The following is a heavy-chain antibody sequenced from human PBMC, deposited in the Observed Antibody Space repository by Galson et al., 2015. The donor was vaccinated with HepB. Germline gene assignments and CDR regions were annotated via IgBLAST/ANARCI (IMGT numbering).Heavy chain of an antibody. CDR2: ITPDNNFI. CDR3: SRGSGYSSGPFDH. D-gene: IGHD5-18*01. J-gene: IGHJ4*02. Sequence: SLRLSCAASKFIFSDFAMTWVRQAPGKGLEWVSSITPDNNFIYYADSMKGRVTISRDNAKNSLYLQMNSLRAEDTAVYYCSRGSGYSSGPFDHWGQGTLVAVSS. V-gene: IGHV3-21*01. CDR1: KFIFSDFA.